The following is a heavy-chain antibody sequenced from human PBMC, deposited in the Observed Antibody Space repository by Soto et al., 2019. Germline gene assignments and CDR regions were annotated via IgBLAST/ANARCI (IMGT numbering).Heavy chain of an antibody. CDR2: ISAYNGNT. Sequence: QVQLVQSGAEVKKPGASVKVSCKASGYTFTSYGISWVRQAPGQGLEWMGWISAYNGNTNYAQKLQGRVTMTTDISTSTAYMELRSLRSDDTAMYYCARSSGFGESVYYYYMDVWGKGTTVTVSS. J-gene: IGHJ6*03. CDR1: GYTFTSYG. D-gene: IGHD3-10*01. V-gene: IGHV1-18*01. CDR3: ARSSGFGESVYYYYMDV.